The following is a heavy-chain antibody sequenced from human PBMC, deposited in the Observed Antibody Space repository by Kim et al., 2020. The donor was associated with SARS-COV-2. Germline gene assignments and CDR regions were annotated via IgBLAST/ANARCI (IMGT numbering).Heavy chain of an antibody. D-gene: IGHD6-25*01. CDR2: VSDSSRTT. CDR1: TCD. CDR3: AGDPPDGFWYFDF. J-gene: IGHJ2*01. V-gene: IGHV3-48*03. Sequence: TCDMNWVRRATGQALGGLSSVSDSSRTTILYADSVRGRFAVSRDDVKNSVLLQMNSVKVEDAAVYYCAGDPPDGFWYFDFWGRGAQVTVS.